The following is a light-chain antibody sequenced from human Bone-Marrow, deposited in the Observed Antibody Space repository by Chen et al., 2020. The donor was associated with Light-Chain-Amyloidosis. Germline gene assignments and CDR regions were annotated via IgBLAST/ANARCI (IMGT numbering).Light chain of an antibody. CDR1: SSDVDGDNH. V-gene: IGLV2-14*01. Sequence: QSALTQPASVSGSTVQAITIACTGTSSDVDGDNHVSWYQQHPDNSPKLMIYEVTNRPSWFPDRFSGSKSDNTASLTISGLQAADEADYFCSSYTITNTLVFGSGTRVTVL. J-gene: IGLJ1*01. CDR3: SSYTITNTLV. CDR2: EVT.